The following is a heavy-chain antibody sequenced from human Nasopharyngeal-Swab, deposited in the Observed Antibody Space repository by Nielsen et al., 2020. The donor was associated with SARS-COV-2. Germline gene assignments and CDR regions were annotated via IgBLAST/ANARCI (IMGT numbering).Heavy chain of an antibody. V-gene: IGHV3-7*01. CDR1: GFTFSSYW. CDR2: IKQDGSEK. J-gene: IGHJ3*02. CDR3: ASLGRLAYNRNYHAFDI. Sequence: GGSLRLSCAASGFTFSSYWMSWVRQAPGKGLEWVANIKQDGSEKYYVDSVKGRFTISRDNAKNSLYLQMNSLRAEDTAVYYCASLGRLAYNRNYHAFDIWGQGTMVTVSS. D-gene: IGHD1-7*01.